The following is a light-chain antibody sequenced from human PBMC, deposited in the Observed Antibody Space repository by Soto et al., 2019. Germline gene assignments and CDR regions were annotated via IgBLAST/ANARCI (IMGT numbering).Light chain of an antibody. CDR1: QTISSW. J-gene: IGKJ1*01. V-gene: IGKV1-5*03. Sequence: DIQMTQSPSTLSGSVGDRVTITCRASQTISSWLAWYQQKPGKAPKLLIYKASTLKSGVPSRFSSNGSETEFTLTISSLQPDDFATYYCQHYNSYSEAFGHGTKVELK. CDR3: QHYNSYSEA. CDR2: KAS.